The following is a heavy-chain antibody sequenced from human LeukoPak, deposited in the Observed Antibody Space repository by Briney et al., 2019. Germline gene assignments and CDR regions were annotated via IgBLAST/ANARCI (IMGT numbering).Heavy chain of an antibody. V-gene: IGHV4-39*01. CDR1: GGSIGSSTYY. CDR3: SRRGDY. CDR2: IYDRGTT. J-gene: IGHJ4*02. Sequence: SETLSLTCSVSGGSIGSSTYYWGWIRQPPGRGLEWIGSIYDRGTTSYNPSLGNRVTISLDTSKNQLSLKLTSVTAADTAVYFCSRRGDYWGQGALVTVSS.